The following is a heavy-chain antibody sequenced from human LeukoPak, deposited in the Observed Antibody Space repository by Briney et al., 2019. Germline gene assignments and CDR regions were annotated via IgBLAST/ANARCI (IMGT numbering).Heavy chain of an antibody. CDR2: IYYSGST. J-gene: IGHJ4*02. Sequence: PSETLSLTCTVSGGSISSYYWSWIRQPPGKGLEWIGYIYYSGSTNYNPSLKSRVTISVDTSKNQFSLKLSSVTAADTAVYYCARHVHSGHPYYFDYWGQGTLVTVSS. CDR1: GGSISSYY. V-gene: IGHV4-59*08. D-gene: IGHD6-19*01. CDR3: ARHVHSGHPYYFDY.